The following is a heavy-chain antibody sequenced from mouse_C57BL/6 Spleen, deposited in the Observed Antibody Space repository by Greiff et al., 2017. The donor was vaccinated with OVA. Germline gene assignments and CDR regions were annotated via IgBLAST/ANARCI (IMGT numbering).Heavy chain of an antibody. Sequence: EVKLVESGGGLVKPGGSLKLSCAASGFTFSDYGMHWVRQAPEKGLEWVAYISSGSSTIYYADTVKGRFTISRDNAKNTLFLQMTSLRSEDTAMYYCARGPPYYYGSSHWYFDVWGTGTTVTVSS. J-gene: IGHJ1*03. CDR3: ARGPPYYYGSSHWYFDV. CDR1: GFTFSDYG. V-gene: IGHV5-17*01. D-gene: IGHD1-1*01. CDR2: ISSGSSTI.